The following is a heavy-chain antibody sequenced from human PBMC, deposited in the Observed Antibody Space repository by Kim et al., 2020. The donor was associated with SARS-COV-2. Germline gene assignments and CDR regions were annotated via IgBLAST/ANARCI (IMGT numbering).Heavy chain of an antibody. V-gene: IGHV4-39*07. CDR1: GGSISSSSYY. Sequence: SETLSLTCTVSGGSISSSSYYWGWIRQPPGKGLEWIGSIYYSGSTYYNPSLKSRVTISVDTSKNQFSLKLSSVTAADTAVYYCARVGWRGNWFDPWGQGTLVTVSS. CDR2: IYYSGST. D-gene: IGHD3-10*01. J-gene: IGHJ5*02. CDR3: ARVGWRGNWFDP.